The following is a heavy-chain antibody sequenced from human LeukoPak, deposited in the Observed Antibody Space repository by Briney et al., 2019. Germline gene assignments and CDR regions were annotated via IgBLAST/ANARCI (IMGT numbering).Heavy chain of an antibody. V-gene: IGHV1-18*01. Sequence: ASVKVSCKASGYTFTTYGLSWVRRAPGQGLEWMGWISTYTGNAKYSQKLQDRVTMTTDTSTSTGYMGLRGLTSDDTAVYYCARVDRMAEIDFWGQGTLVIVSA. CDR1: GYTFTTYG. D-gene: IGHD1-14*01. CDR3: ARVDRMAEIDF. J-gene: IGHJ4*02. CDR2: ISTYTGNA.